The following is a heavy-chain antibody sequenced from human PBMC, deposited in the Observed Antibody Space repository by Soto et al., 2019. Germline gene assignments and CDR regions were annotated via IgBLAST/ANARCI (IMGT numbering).Heavy chain of an antibody. CDR2: ISYDGRDK. J-gene: IGHJ6*02. CDR3: ARPAVAFYYYGMDV. CDR1: GFTFSTYA. D-gene: IGHD6-19*01. V-gene: IGHV3-30-3*01. Sequence: PGGSLRLSCAASGFTFSTYAMQWVRQPPGKGLDWVALISYDGRDKDYADSVQGRFTISRDNSKNTLYPQMNSLRAEDTAVYYCARPAVAFYYYGMDVWGQGTTVTVSS.